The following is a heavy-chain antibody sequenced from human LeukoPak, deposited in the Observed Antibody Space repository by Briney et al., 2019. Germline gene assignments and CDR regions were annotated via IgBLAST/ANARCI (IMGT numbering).Heavy chain of an antibody. J-gene: IGHJ6*04. V-gene: IGHV3-7*03. Sequence: GGSLRLSCAASGLTFSSYWMSWVRQAPGKGLEWVANIKQDGSEKYYVDSVKGRFTISRDNAKNSLYLQMNSLRAEDTAVYYCARISASRSSWYYYYYGMDVWGKGTTVTVSS. CDR3: ARISASRSSWYYYYYGMDV. CDR2: IKQDGSEK. D-gene: IGHD6-13*01. CDR1: GLTFSSYW.